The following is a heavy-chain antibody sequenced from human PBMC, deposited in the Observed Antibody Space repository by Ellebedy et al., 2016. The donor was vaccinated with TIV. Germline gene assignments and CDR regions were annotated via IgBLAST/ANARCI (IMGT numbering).Heavy chain of an antibody. CDR3: ARAGGRHSTGSGFY. D-gene: IGHD2-2*01. CDR1: GFTFSGYW. CDR2: IKEDGSEA. Sequence: GESLKISCAASGFTFSGYWMSWVRQAPGKGLEWVANIKEDGSEAYYVDSVKGRFTLSRDNAKNSLYLQMSNLRAEDTAVFYCARAGGRHSTGSGFYWGQGTRVTVST. J-gene: IGHJ4*02. V-gene: IGHV3-7*03.